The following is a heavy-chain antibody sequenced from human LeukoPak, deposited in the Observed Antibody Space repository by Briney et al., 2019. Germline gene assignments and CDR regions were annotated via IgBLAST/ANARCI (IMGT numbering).Heavy chain of an antibody. J-gene: IGHJ6*02. CDR2: MYYSGNT. V-gene: IGHV4-34*01. Sequence: SETLSLTCAVYGGSFSGYYWSWIRQTPGKGLEWIGSMYYSGNTYYNPSLKSRVTISVDTSKKQFSLKVSSVSAADTAVYYCAKYQLVSGAMDVWGQGTTVTVSS. CDR3: AKYQLVSGAMDV. CDR1: GGSFSGYY. D-gene: IGHD2-2*01.